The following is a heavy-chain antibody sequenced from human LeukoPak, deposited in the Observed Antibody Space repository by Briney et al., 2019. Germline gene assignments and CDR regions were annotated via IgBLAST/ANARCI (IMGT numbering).Heavy chain of an antibody. Sequence: GGSLRLSCAASGFTFDDYGMSWVRRAPGKGLEWVSGINWNGGSTGYADSVKGRFTISRDDAKNSLYLQMNSLRAEDTALYYCARSAAAPYYYYYYMDVWGKGTTVTVSS. CDR1: GFTFDDYG. J-gene: IGHJ6*03. D-gene: IGHD6-13*01. CDR3: ARSAAAPYYYYYYMDV. V-gene: IGHV3-20*04. CDR2: INWNGGST.